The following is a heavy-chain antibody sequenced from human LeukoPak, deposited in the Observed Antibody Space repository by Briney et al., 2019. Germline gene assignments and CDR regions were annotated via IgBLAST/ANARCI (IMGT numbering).Heavy chain of an antibody. Sequence: GGSLRLSCAASGLTFSNYWMSWVRQAPGKGLEWVSAINSRGGSTYYADSVKGRFTISRDNSKNTLYLQMNSLRAEDTAIYYCAKGPMAWFDYWGQGTLVTVSS. D-gene: IGHD3-10*01. CDR2: INSRGGST. CDR3: AKGPMAWFDY. CDR1: GLTFSNYW. J-gene: IGHJ4*02. V-gene: IGHV3-23*01.